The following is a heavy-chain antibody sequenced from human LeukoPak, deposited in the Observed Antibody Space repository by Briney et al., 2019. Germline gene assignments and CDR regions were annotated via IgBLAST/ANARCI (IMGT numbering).Heavy chain of an antibody. J-gene: IGHJ5*02. D-gene: IGHD3-3*01. CDR1: GFTFSSYA. CDR3: ARGPPYYDFWSGPFDP. CDR2: ISYDGSNK. V-gene: IGHV3-30-3*01. Sequence: GGSLRLSCAASGFTFSSYAMHWVRQAPGKGLEWVAVISYDGSNKYYADSVKGRFTISRDNSKNTLYLQMNSLRAEDTAVYYCARGPPYYDFWSGPFDPWGQGTLVTVSS.